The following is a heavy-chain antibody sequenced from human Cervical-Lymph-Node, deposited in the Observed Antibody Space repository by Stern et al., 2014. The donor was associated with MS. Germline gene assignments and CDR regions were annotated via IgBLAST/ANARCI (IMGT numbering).Heavy chain of an antibody. CDR1: GFTFSDFY. CDR3: ARDPVRRDGYNYDY. V-gene: IGHV3-11*01. CDR2: ISSSDRTV. D-gene: IGHD5-24*01. J-gene: IGHJ4*02. Sequence: QVQLGQSGGDLVKPGGSLRLSCAASGFTFSDFYMTWIRQAPRKGLEWVSHISSSDRTVYYADSVKGRFTISRDNAKNSLYLQMNSLRAEDTAVYYCARDPVRRDGYNYDYWGQGTLVTVSS.